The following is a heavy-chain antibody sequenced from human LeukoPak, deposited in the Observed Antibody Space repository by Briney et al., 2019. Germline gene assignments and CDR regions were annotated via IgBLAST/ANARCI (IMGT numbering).Heavy chain of an antibody. CDR2: INPNSGGT. Sequence: ASVKVSCKASGYTFTGYYMHWVRQAPGQGLEGMGWINPNSGGTNYAQKFQGRVTMTRDTSISTAYMELSRLRSDDTAVYYCARPRRYSSGWLREWGQGTLVTVSS. CDR1: GYTFTGYY. CDR3: ARPRRYSSGWLRE. D-gene: IGHD6-19*01. J-gene: IGHJ4*02. V-gene: IGHV1-2*02.